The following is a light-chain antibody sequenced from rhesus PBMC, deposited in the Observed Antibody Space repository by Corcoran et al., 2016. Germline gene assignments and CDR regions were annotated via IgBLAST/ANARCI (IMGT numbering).Light chain of an antibody. CDR1: QSLLHSNGYTY. CDR2: LVS. CDR3: EQTLQTPFT. V-gene: IGKV2-78*01. J-gene: IGKJ3*01. Sequence: DIVMTQTPLSLSVTPGEPASISCGSSQSLLHSNGYTYLHWYLQKPGQSPQLLIYLVSNRASGVPDRFSGSGSGTDFTLKISRVEAEDVGVYYCEQTLQTPFTFGPGTKLDIK.